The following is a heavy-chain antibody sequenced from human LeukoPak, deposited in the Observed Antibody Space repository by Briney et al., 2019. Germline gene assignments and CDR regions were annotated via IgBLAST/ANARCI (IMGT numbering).Heavy chain of an antibody. D-gene: IGHD3-22*01. CDR3: AKGAAYYYDSSGYYYFFDY. CDR2: IGNSGGST. Sequence: GGSLRLSCAASGFTFSSYAMSWLRQAPGKGLEWVSTIGNSGGSTYYADSVKGRFTIARDDSENTLFLQMNSLRAEDTAVYYCAKGAAYYYDSSGYYYFFDYWGQGTLVTVSS. V-gene: IGHV3-23*01. J-gene: IGHJ4*02. CDR1: GFTFSSYA.